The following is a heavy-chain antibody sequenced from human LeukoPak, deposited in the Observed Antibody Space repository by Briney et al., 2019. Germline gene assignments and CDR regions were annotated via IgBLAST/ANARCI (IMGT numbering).Heavy chain of an antibody. Sequence: QPGGSLTLSCEGSGFSVSSKYMNWVRQAPGKGLEWVSILYSGGSTYYADSVKDRFTVSRDSSKNTLYLHMNSLRVEDTAVYYCARVGDHYHWYLDVWGRGTLVTVSS. CDR3: ARVGDHYHWYLDV. D-gene: IGHD3-10*01. J-gene: IGHJ2*01. V-gene: IGHV3-53*01. CDR1: GFSVSSKY. CDR2: LYSGGST.